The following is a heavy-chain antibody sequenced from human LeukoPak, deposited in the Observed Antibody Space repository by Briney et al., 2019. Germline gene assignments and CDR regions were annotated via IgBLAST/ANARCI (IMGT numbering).Heavy chain of an antibody. CDR2: IYYSGST. D-gene: IGHD1-26*01. CDR3: ARGRPYSGGYHLDY. V-gene: IGHV4-39*01. CDR1: GDSTSSDRYY. Sequence: SETLSLTCAISGDSTSSDRYYGGWVRQPPGKGLEWIGNIYYSGSTYYNPSLKSRVTMSVDTSKNQFFLKLNSVTATDTAVYYCARGRPYSGGYHLDYWGQGTQVTVSA. J-gene: IGHJ4*02.